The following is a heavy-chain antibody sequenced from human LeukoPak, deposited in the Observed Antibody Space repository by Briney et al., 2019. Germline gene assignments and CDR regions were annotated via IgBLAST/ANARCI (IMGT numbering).Heavy chain of an antibody. CDR3: AKDIASSSYQFDY. D-gene: IGHD6-13*01. J-gene: IGHJ4*02. Sequence: GGSLRLSCAASGFTFSRYNMNWVRQAPGKGLEWVSSITSSSIYIYYADSMKGRFTISRDNAKNSLYLQMNSLRAEDTALYYCAKDIASSSYQFDYWGQGTLVTVSS. CDR1: GFTFSRYN. CDR2: ITSSSIYI. V-gene: IGHV3-21*04.